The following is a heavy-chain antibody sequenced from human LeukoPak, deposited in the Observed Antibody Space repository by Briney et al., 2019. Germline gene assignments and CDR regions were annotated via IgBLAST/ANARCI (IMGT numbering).Heavy chain of an antibody. D-gene: IGHD4-23*01. CDR2: IYTSGST. Sequence: SETLSLTCTVSGGSISSYYWSWIRQPPGKGLEWIGYIYTSGSTNYNPSLKSRVTMSVDTSKNQFSLKLSSVTAADTAVYYCARDRATVVAQNWFDPWGQGTLVTVSS. V-gene: IGHV4-4*09. CDR3: ARDRATVVAQNWFDP. J-gene: IGHJ5*02. CDR1: GGSISSYY.